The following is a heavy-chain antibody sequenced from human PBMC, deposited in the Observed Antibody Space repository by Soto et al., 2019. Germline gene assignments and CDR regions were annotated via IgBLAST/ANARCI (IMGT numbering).Heavy chain of an antibody. CDR3: TTKAGVVLSYYYGMDV. V-gene: IGHV3-15*07. CDR1: GFSFSNAW. CDR2: SKSKTDGGTT. J-gene: IGHJ6*02. D-gene: IGHD3-3*01. Sequence: EVQLVESGGGLVWPGGSLRLSCAASGFSFSNAWMNWVRQVPGKGLEWVGRSKSKTDGGTTDYAAPVNGRFTISRDESKNTLYLQMNSLKTDDTAVYYCTTKAGVVLSYYYGMDVWGQGTTVTVSS.